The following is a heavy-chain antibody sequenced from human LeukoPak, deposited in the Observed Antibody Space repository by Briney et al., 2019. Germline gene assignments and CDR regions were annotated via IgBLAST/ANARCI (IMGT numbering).Heavy chain of an antibody. V-gene: IGHV1-24*01. CDR3: ATDLSFLGFPGY. CDR2: FDPEDGET. D-gene: IGHD2-21*01. CDR1: GYTLTELS. J-gene: IGHJ4*02. Sequence: ASVKVSCKVSGYTLTELSMHWVRQAPGKGLEWMGGFDPEDGETIYAQKFQGRVTMTEDTSTDTAYMELSGLRSEDTAVYYCATDLSFLGFPGYWGQGTLVTVSS.